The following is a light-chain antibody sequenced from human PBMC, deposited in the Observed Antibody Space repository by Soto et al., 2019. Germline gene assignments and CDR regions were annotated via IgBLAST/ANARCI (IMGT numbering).Light chain of an antibody. Sequence: TPSPANLSVSPGKSATLSFMASQSVSSNLAWHQQKPGQAPRILMYDASTRATGIPARFSGSGSGTDFTLTISSLEPEDFAVYYCQQRSNWPLTFGGGTKVDIK. V-gene: IGKV3-11*01. CDR3: QQRSNWPLT. CDR1: QSVSSN. CDR2: DAS. J-gene: IGKJ4*01.